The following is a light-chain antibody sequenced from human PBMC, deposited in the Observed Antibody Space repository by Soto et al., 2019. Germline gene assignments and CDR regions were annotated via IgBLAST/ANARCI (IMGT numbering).Light chain of an antibody. J-gene: IGLJ3*02. CDR1: SSNIGAGYN. CDR2: GDS. CDR3: QSYDSSLSGWL. V-gene: IGLV1-40*01. Sequence: QSVLTQPPSVSGAPGQRVTISCTGSSSNIGAGYNVHWYQQVPGTAPKLLIYGDSNQPSGVPDRFSGSKSGTSASLAITGLQAEDEADYYCQSYDSSLSGWLFGGGTKVTVL.